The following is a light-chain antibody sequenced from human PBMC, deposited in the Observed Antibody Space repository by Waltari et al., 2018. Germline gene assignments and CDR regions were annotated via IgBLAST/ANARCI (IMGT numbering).Light chain of an antibody. CDR1: QSVGRY. CDR3: QHYVSLPVT. V-gene: IGKV3-20*01. Sequence: EIVLTQSPGTLSLSPGERATLSCRASQSVGRYLAWYQQKPGQAPRLLIYDASSRATGMPDRFSGGGSGTDFSLTISRPEPEEFAAYHCQHYVSLPVTFGQGTKVEIK. CDR2: DAS. J-gene: IGKJ1*01.